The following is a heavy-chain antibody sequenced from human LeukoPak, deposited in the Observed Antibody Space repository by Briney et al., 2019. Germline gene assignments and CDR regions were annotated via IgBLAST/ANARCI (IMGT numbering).Heavy chain of an antibody. CDR1: GFTFSSYG. V-gene: IGHV3-30*02. Sequence: PGGSLRLSCAASGFTFSSYGMHWVRQAPGKGLEWVAFIRYDGSNKYYADSVKGRFTISRDNSKNTLYLQMNSPRAEDTAVYYCARLYCSGGSCYVDYWGQGTLVTVSS. CDR3: ARLYCSGGSCYVDY. D-gene: IGHD2-15*01. CDR2: IRYDGSNK. J-gene: IGHJ4*02.